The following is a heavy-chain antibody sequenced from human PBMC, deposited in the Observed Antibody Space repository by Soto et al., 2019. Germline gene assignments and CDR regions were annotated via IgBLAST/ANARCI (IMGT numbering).Heavy chain of an antibody. CDR2: IIPIFGTA. CDR3: ARGWGYDSTDYYYAY. D-gene: IGHD3-22*01. CDR1: GGSFNRHT. V-gene: IGHV1-69*01. J-gene: IGHJ4*02. Sequence: QVQLVQSGAEVRKPGSSVRVSCKASGGSFNRHTIGWVRQAPGQGLEWMGGIIPIFGTANHAQKFQGRVTIIADESTRTVYMELSSLRSDDTAIYYCARGWGYDSTDYYYAYWGQGTLVIVSS.